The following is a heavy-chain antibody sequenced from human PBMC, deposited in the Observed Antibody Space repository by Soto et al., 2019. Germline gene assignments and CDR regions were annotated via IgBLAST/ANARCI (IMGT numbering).Heavy chain of an antibody. CDR2: TYYRSKWYN. D-gene: IGHD1-7*01. V-gene: IGHV6-1*01. J-gene: IGHJ6*02. CDR3: ARTARVTGTTYYYYGIDV. Sequence: PSQTLSLTCAISGDSVSSNSAAWNWIRQSPSRGLEWLGRTYYRSKWYNDYAVSVKSRITINPDTSKNQFSLQLNSVTPEDTAVYYCARTARVTGTTYYYYGIDVWGQGTTVTVSS. CDR1: GDSVSSNSAA.